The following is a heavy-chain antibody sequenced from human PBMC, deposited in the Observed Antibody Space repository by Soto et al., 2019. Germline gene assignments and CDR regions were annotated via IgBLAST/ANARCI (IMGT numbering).Heavy chain of an antibody. Sequence: QVQLVQSGDEVKKPGSSVKVSCKASGGTFSSYAISWVRQAPGQGREWMGGIIPIVGTANYAQKFQGRVKINADESTSTAYMELSRLRSEDTAVYYCARARGGNFPAYGMDVWGQGTTVTVSS. J-gene: IGHJ6*02. CDR1: GGTFSSYA. D-gene: IGHD2-21*02. CDR3: ARARGGNFPAYGMDV. CDR2: IIPIVGTA. V-gene: IGHV1-69*01.